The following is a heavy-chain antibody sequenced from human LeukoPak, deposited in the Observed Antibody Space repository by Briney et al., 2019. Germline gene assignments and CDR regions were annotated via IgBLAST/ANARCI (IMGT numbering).Heavy chain of an antibody. D-gene: IGHD5-12*01. V-gene: IGHV3-33*08. CDR1: GFTFSSYG. CDR3: ARDRRVVATRRPIDY. J-gene: IGHJ4*02. CDR2: IWYDGSNK. Sequence: PGGSLRLSCAASGFTFSSYGMHWVRQAPGKGLEWVAVIWYDGSNKYYADSVKGRFTISRDNSKNTLYPQMNSLRAEDTAVYYCARDRRVVATRRPIDYWGQGTLVTVSS.